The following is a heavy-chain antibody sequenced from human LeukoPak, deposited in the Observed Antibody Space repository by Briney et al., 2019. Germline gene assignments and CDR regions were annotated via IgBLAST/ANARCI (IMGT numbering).Heavy chain of an antibody. CDR3: ARDQDWNDRGGLDY. Sequence: GGSLRLSCAASGFTFSSYTMNWVRQAPGKGLEWVPSISTSSIYIYYTDSLKGRFTISRDNARNSLYLQMNSLKAEDTAVYYCARDQDWNDRGGLDYWGQGTLVTVSS. V-gene: IGHV3-21*01. D-gene: IGHD1-1*01. CDR2: ISTSSIYI. CDR1: GFTFSSYT. J-gene: IGHJ4*02.